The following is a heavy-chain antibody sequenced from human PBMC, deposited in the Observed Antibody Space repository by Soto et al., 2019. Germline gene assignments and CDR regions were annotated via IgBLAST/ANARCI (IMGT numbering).Heavy chain of an antibody. Sequence: DVQLLESGGHLVQLGGSLRLSCSASGFTLSSYAMSWVRQAPGKGLEWVSSISAGGDMTYNSDSVKGRFTISRDNSNNALFLQMHNLRIEDTALYYCARGDRGGSGSPASYYYSGWDVWGQGATVTVS. CDR3: ARGDRGGSGSPASYYYSGWDV. CDR1: GFTLSSYA. J-gene: IGHJ6*02. D-gene: IGHD3-10*01. CDR2: ISAGGDMT. V-gene: IGHV3-23*01.